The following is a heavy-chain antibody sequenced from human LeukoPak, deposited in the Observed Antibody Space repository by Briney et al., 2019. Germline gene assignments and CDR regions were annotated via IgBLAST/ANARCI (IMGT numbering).Heavy chain of an antibody. CDR2: ISYDGSNK. J-gene: IGHJ4*02. Sequence: QPGRSLRLSCAASGFTFSSYGMHWVRQAPGKGLEWVAVISYDGSNKYYADSVKGRFTISRDNSKTTLYLQMNSLRAEDTAVYYCAKDGDSASESALDYWGQGTLVTVSS. V-gene: IGHV3-30*18. CDR1: GFTFSSYG. CDR3: AKDGDSASESALDY. D-gene: IGHD1-26*01.